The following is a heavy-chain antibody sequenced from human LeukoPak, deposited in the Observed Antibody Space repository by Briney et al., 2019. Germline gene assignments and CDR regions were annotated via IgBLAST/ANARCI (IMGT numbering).Heavy chain of an antibody. V-gene: IGHV4-59*11. D-gene: IGHD6-19*01. CDR1: GGFISSHY. J-gene: IGHJ5*02. Sequence: PSETLSLTCTVSGGFISSHYWSWIRQPPGKGLEGIGNIYYSGSTNYNPSLKCRVTISIDTSKNQFSLKLSSVTAADTAVYYCAREASSGWSNWLDPWGQGTLVTVSS. CDR2: IYYSGST. CDR3: AREASSGWSNWLDP.